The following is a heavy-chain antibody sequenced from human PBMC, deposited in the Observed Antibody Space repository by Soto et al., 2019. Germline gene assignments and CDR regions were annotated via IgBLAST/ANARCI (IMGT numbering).Heavy chain of an antibody. D-gene: IGHD3-9*01. CDR1: GFTFSHYA. Sequence: EVPLLESGGGLVQPGGSLRLSCAVSGFTFSHYAMSWVRQAPGKGLEWVSAISGSGGSTYYTDSVKGRFTMSRDNSKNTLYLRMTSLSAEDTAVYFCAKLPQYEALTGYLNYFDYWGQGILVTVSS. J-gene: IGHJ4*02. CDR3: AKLPQYEALTGYLNYFDY. V-gene: IGHV3-23*01. CDR2: ISGSGGST.